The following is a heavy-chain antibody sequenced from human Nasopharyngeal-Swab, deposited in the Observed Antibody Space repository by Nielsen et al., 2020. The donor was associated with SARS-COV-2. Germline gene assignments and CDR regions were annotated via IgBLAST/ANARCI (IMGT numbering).Heavy chain of an antibody. V-gene: IGHV3-53*01. CDR2: IYSGGST. CDR1: GFTVSSNY. J-gene: IGHJ6*02. Sequence: GESLKISCAASGFTVSSNYMSWVRQAPGKGLEWVSVIYSGGSTYYADSVKGRFTISRDNSKNTLYLQMNSLRAEDTAVYYCAREDPKGYYYYGMDVWGQGTTVTVSS. CDR3: AREDPKGYYYYGMDV.